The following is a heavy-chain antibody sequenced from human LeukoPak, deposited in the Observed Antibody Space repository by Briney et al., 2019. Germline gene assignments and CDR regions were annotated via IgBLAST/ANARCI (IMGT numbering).Heavy chain of an antibody. J-gene: IGHJ4*02. V-gene: IGHV3-9*03. Sequence: GGSLRLSCAASGFTFDDYAMHWVRQAPGKGLEWVSGISWNSGSIGYADSVKGRFTISRDNAKNSLYLQMNSLRAEDMALYYCAKAQYSSGWYPFDYWGQGTLVTVSS. CDR1: GFTFDDYA. CDR2: ISWNSGSI. D-gene: IGHD6-19*01. CDR3: AKAQYSSGWYPFDY.